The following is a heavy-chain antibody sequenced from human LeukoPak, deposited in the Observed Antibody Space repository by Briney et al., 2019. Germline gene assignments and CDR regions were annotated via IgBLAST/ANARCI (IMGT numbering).Heavy chain of an antibody. V-gene: IGHV3-30*18. CDR3: AKELARATYYDFWSGYYHPPDY. D-gene: IGHD3-3*01. CDR1: GFTFSSYG. CDR2: ISYDGSNK. J-gene: IGHJ4*02. Sequence: GRSLRLSCAASGFTFSSYGMHWVRQAPGKGLEWVAVISYDGSNKYYADSVKGRFTISRDNSKNMLYLQMNSLRAEDTAVYYCAKELARATYYDFWSGYYHPPDYWGQGTLVTVSS.